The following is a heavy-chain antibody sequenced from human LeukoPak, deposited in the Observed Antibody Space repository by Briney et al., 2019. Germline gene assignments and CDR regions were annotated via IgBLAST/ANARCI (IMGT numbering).Heavy chain of an antibody. Sequence: GASVKVSCKASGYTFTSYGINWVRQATGQGLEWIGWMNPNSGNTGYAQKFQGRVTMTRNTSISTAYMELSSLRSEDTAVYYCARGFAAGILYYYYYMDVWGKGTTVTISS. V-gene: IGHV1-8*02. CDR1: GYTFTSYG. CDR3: ARGFAAGILYYYYYMDV. D-gene: IGHD6-19*01. CDR2: MNPNSGNT. J-gene: IGHJ6*03.